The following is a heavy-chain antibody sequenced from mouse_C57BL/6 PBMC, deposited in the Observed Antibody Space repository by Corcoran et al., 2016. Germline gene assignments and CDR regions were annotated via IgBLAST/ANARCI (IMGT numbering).Heavy chain of an antibody. Sequence: QIKLVQAGPELKKPGDTVKISCKASGYTFTTYGLSWVKQAPGKGLKWMGWINTYSGVPTYADDFKGRFAFSLETSASTAYLQINNLKNEDTATYFCASGDYGNSWLAYWGQGTLVTVSA. CDR2: INTYSGVP. J-gene: IGHJ3*01. D-gene: IGHD2-1*01. CDR3: ASGDYGNSWLAY. CDR1: GYTFTTYG. V-gene: IGHV9-3*01.